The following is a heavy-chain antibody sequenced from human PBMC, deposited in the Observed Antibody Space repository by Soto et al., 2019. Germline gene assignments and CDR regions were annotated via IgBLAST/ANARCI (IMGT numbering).Heavy chain of an antibody. D-gene: IGHD6-13*01. Sequence: EVQLLESGGGLVQPGGSLRLSCAAAGFTFSIYAMSWVRQAPGKGLECVSAISGSGGSTYYADSVKGRFTISRDNSKNSLYLQMNSRRADDTAVYYCAKATRGGAATLTCDYWGQGTLVTVSS. CDR2: ISGSGGST. V-gene: IGHV3-23*01. J-gene: IGHJ4*02. CDR1: GFTFSIYA. CDR3: AKATRGGAATLTCDY.